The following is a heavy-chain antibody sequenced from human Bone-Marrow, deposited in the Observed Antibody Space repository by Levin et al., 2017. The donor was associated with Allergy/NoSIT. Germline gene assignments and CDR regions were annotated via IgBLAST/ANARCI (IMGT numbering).Heavy chain of an antibody. CDR3: ARETADDFWSGYYAGDGLDA. Sequence: GGSLRLSCATSAFTFNSSSMHWVRQAPGKGLEWVAVISYDTKKEYYSDSVEGRFTISRDNSKNVLFLQMNSLRVEDTAVYYCARETADDFWSGYYAGDGLDAWGKGTAVTVSS. J-gene: IGHJ6*04. CDR2: ISYDTKKE. CDR1: AFTFNSSS. V-gene: IGHV3-30*04. D-gene: IGHD3-3*01.